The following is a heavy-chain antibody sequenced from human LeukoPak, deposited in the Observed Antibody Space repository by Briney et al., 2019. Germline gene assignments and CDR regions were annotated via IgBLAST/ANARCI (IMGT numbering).Heavy chain of an antibody. D-gene: IGHD3/OR15-3a*01. V-gene: IGHV4-59*01. Sequence: PSETLSLTCTVSGGSISSYYWSWIRQPPGKGLEWIGYIYYSGSTNYNSSLKSRVTISVDTSKNQFSLKLSSVTAADTAVYYCARDGVAEDLDTNNWFDPWGQGTLVTVSS. J-gene: IGHJ5*02. CDR3: ARDGVAEDLDTNNWFDP. CDR1: GGSISSYY. CDR2: IYYSGST.